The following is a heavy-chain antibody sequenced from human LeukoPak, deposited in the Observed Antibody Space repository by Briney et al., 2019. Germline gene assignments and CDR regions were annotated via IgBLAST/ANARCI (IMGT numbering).Heavy chain of an antibody. J-gene: IGHJ4*02. CDR3: AREESYGYSDY. Sequence: GGSLRLSCAASGFTFNTYDMSWVRQAPGKGLEWVANIKQDGSEKYYVDSVKGRFTISRDNAKNSLYPQMNSLRAEDTAVYYCAREESYGYSDYWGQGTLVTVSS. D-gene: IGHD3-10*01. CDR1: GFTFNTYD. V-gene: IGHV3-7*03. CDR2: IKQDGSEK.